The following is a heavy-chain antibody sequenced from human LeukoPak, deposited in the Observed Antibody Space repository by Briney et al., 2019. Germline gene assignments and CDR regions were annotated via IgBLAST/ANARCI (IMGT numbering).Heavy chain of an antibody. CDR2: ISYDGSNK. D-gene: IGHD6-6*01. V-gene: IGHV3-30-3*01. Sequence: GSLRLSCAASGFTFSSYAMHWVRQAPGKGLEWVAVISYDGSNKYYADSVKGRFTVSRDNAKNTLYLQVNNLGAEDTAVYYCARGPNSNWSGLDFWGQGTLLTVSS. J-gene: IGHJ4*02. CDR3: ARGPNSNWSGLDF. CDR1: GFTFSSYA.